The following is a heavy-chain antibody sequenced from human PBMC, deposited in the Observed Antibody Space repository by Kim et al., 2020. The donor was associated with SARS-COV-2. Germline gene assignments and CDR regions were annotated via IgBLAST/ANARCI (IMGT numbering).Heavy chain of an antibody. V-gene: IGHV3-23*01. J-gene: IGHJ4*02. D-gene: IGHD1-26*01. CDR2: ISGSGGSI. Sequence: GGSLRLSCAASGFTFSTQALTWVRQAPGKGLEWVSTISGSGGSIYYVDSVKGRFTISRDNSKNTLYLQMNSLRAEDTAVYYCAKAKLIGARVYFDYWGQGTLVTVSS. CDR1: GFTFSTQA. CDR3: AKAKLIGARVYFDY.